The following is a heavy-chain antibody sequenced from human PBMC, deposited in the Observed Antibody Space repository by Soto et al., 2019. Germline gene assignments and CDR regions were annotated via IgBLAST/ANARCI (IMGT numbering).Heavy chain of an antibody. V-gene: IGHV1-69*06. CDR2: IIPIFGTA. D-gene: IGHD6-13*01. CDR3: ARRSIIAAAGTTWYGMDV. Sequence: RASVKVSCKASGGTFSSYAISWVRQAPGQGLEWMGGIIPIFGTANYAQKFQGRVTITADKSTSTAYTELSSLRSEDTAVYYCARRSIIAAAGTTWYGMDVWGQGITVTVSS. J-gene: IGHJ6*02. CDR1: GGTFSSYA.